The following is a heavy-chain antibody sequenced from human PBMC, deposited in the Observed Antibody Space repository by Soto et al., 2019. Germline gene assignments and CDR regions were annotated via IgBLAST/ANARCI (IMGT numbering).Heavy chain of an antibody. CDR1: GFSLSNARMG. Sequence: SGPTLVNPTDTLTLTCTVSGFSLSNARMGVSWIRQPPGKALDWLAHIFSNDEKSYSTSLKSRLTISKETSKRQVVLTMTNMDGVDTATYYCARTYGDYILGMDGWGQRITVTVSS. J-gene: IGHJ6*02. V-gene: IGHV2-26*01. D-gene: IGHD4-17*01. CDR2: IFSNDEK. CDR3: ARTYGDYILGMDG.